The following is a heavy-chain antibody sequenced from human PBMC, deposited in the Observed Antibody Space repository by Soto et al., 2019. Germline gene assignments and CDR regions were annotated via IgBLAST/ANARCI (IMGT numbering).Heavy chain of an antibody. CDR2: IYHSGST. CDR3: ARVLGYCSGGSCSLDAFDI. V-gene: IGHV4-4*02. J-gene: IGHJ3*02. D-gene: IGHD2-15*01. CDR1: GGSISSSNW. Sequence: QVQLQESGPGLVKPSGTLSLTCAVSGGSISSSNWWSWVRQPPGKGLEWIGEIYHSGSTNYNPSLQSPVTISVDKSKNQFSLKLSSVTAADTAVYYCARVLGYCSGGSCSLDAFDIWGQGTLVTVSS.